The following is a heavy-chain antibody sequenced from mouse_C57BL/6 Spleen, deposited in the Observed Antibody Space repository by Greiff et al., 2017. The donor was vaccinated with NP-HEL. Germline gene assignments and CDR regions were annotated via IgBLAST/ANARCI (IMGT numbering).Heavy chain of an antibody. CDR2: IDPSDSYT. CDR1: GYTFTSYW. CDR3: ARGATVVAGAMDY. J-gene: IGHJ4*01. V-gene: IGHV1-69*01. Sequence: VQLQQSGAELVMPGASVKLSCKASGYTFTSYWMHWVKQRPGQGLEWIGEIDPSDSYTNYNQKFKGKSTLTVDNSSSTAYMQLSSLTSEDSAVYYCARGATVVAGAMDYWGQGTSVTVSS. D-gene: IGHD1-1*01.